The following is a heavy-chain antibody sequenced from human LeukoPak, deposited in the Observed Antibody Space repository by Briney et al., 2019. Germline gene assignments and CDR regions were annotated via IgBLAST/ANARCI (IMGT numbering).Heavy chain of an antibody. Sequence: GGSLRLSCAASGFTFSDYPMSWVRQAPGKGLEWVLGIAANGAGTYYADSVKGRFTISRDNSKNTLYLQMNSLRAEDTAVYYCAREGVRYCSGGSCYTSPPFDYWGQGTLVTVSS. V-gene: IGHV3-23*01. J-gene: IGHJ4*02. CDR1: GFTFSDYP. CDR2: IAANGAGT. D-gene: IGHD2-15*01. CDR3: AREGVRYCSGGSCYTSPPFDY.